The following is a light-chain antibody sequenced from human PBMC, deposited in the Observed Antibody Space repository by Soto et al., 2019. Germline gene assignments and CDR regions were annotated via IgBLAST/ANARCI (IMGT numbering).Light chain of an antibody. CDR3: QPSYSTPYP. V-gene: IGKV1-39*01. J-gene: IGKJ2*01. CDR1: QSIRNY. Sequence: DIQMTQSPSSLSASVGDRVTITCRASQSIRNYVNWYQQKPGKAPKFLIYVASTLQSGVPSRFSVSGSGTDFNPTISSLQPEDFATYYGQPSYSTPYPVGPGTKLEIK. CDR2: VAS.